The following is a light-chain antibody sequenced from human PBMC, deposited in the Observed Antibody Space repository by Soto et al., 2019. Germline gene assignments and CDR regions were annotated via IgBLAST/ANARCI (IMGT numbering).Light chain of an antibody. V-gene: IGKV1-5*03. CDR3: QQYGANSPWT. J-gene: IGKJ1*01. CDR1: QNINDW. Sequence: DMQVTQSPSTLSASVGDRVTSNCRASQNINDWLAWYQQKSGKAPKVLIYKASSLESGVPSRFSGSGSGTEFTLTISSLQTEDFATYYCQQYGANSPWTFGQGTKVEIK. CDR2: KAS.